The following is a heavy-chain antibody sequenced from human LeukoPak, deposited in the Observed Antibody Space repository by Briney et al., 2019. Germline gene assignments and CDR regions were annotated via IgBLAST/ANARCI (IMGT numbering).Heavy chain of an antibody. V-gene: IGHV4-38-2*02. CDR3: ARFPWALRLLEWFHHY. Sequence: SETLSLTCTVSGCSINTDYYWGWIRPPPGKGLEWIGTIYHSGTTYYNASLKSRVTISIDTSKNQFSLKLTSVTAADTAVYYCARFPWALRLLEWFHHYWGQGTLVTVSS. J-gene: IGHJ4*02. CDR2: IYHSGTT. CDR1: GCSINTDYY. D-gene: IGHD3-3*01.